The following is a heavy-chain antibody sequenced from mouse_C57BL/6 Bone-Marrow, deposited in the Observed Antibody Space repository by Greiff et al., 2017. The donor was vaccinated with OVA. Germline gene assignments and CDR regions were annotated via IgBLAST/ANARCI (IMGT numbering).Heavy chain of an antibody. D-gene: IGHD2-3*01. CDR1: GYTFTSYW. CDR3: ASSPIYDGYYWFAY. CDR2: IHPNSGST. J-gene: IGHJ3*01. V-gene: IGHV1-64*01. Sequence: QVHVKQPGAELVKPGASVKLSCKASGYTFTSYWMHWVKQRPGQGLEWIGMIHPNSGSTNYNEKFKSKATLTVDKSSSTAYMQLSSLTSEDSAVYYCASSPIYDGYYWFAYWGQGTLVTVSA.